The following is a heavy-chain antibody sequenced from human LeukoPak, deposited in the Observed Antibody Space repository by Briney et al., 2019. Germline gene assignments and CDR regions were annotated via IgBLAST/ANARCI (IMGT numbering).Heavy chain of an antibody. V-gene: IGHV3-7*01. CDR1: GFTFNNYW. Sequence: GGSLRLSCAASGFTFNNYWMSWVRQAPGKGLEWVANIKQDGSERYYVDSVKGRFTISRDNAKNSLYLQMNSLRSEGTAVYYCARDCSGNTCYRAGYWGQGTLVTVSS. CDR2: IKQDGSER. J-gene: IGHJ4*02. D-gene: IGHD2-2*01. CDR3: ARDCSGNTCYRAGY.